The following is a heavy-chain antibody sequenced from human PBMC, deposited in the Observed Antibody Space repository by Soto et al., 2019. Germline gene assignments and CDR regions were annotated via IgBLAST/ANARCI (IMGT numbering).Heavy chain of an antibody. CDR1: GYSFASHW. CDR2: IYPGDSDT. V-gene: IGHV5-51*01. CDR3: ARYSGSYWHYLDF. Sequence: PGESLKISCQGSGYSFASHWVAWVRQMPEKGLEWIGTIYPGDSDTKYSSAFRGHVTISADTSVSIAYLQWRSLEATDSAIYYCARYSGSYWHYLDFWGQGTLVTVSS. J-gene: IGHJ4*02. D-gene: IGHD1-26*01.